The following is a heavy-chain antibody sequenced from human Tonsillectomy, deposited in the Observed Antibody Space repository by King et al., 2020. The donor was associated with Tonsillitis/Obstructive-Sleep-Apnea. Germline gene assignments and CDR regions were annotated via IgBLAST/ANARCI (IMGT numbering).Heavy chain of an antibody. J-gene: IGHJ4*02. CDR3: ARGSVGGDYVLDN. Sequence: VQLQQWGAGLLKPSETLSLTCAVCGGSFSGYYWNWIRQPPGKGLEWIGEINHSGSTNYNPSLKSRVSISVDTSKNQFSLKLSSVTAADTAVYYCARGSVGGDYVLDNWGQGTLLTVSS. CDR1: GGSFSGYY. D-gene: IGHD4-17*01. V-gene: IGHV4-34*01. CDR2: INHSGST.